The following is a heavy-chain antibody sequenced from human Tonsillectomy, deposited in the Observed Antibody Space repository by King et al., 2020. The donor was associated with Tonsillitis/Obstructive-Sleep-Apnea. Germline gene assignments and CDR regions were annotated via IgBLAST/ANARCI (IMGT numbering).Heavy chain of an antibody. J-gene: IGHJ4*02. CDR2: VIPIFGTA. CDR3: ARDLSVTTSNG. Sequence: QLVQSGAEVKKPGSSVKVSCKASGGTFSIYAISWVRQASGRGLEWMGGVIPIFGTAHYAQEFQGRVTITADESTSTAYMELSSLRSEDTAVYYCARDLSVTTSNGWGQGTLVTVSS. D-gene: IGHD4-17*01. CDR1: GGTFSIYA. V-gene: IGHV1-69*12.